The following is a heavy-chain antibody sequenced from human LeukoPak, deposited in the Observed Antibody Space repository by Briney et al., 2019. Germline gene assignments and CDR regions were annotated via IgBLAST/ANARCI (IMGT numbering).Heavy chain of an antibody. V-gene: IGHV3-21*01. Sequence: SGGSLRLSCTVSEFTFSSYSMNWVRQATGKGLEWVASINRGATYIYYADSMKGRFTISRDDAKSSLYLQMNSLRAEDTAVYYCVRLRRNSDSSGYYYYYDYWGQGILVTVSS. CDR1: EFTFSSYS. J-gene: IGHJ4*02. D-gene: IGHD3-22*01. CDR2: INRGATYI. CDR3: VRLRRNSDSSGYYYYYDY.